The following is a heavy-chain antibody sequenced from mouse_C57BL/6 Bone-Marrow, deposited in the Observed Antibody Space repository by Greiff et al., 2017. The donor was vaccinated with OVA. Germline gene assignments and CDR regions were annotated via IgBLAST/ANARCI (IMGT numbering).Heavy chain of an antibody. CDR2: ISDGGSYT. V-gene: IGHV5-4*01. J-gene: IGHJ2*01. CDR1: GFTFSSYA. CDR3: ARGYGYDLYYFDY. Sequence: EVQLVESGGGLVKPGGSLKLSCAASGFTFSSYAMSWVRQTPEKRLEWVATISDGGSYTYYPDNVKGRFTISRDNAKNNLYLQMSHLKSEDTAMYYCARGYGYDLYYFDYWGQGTTLTVSS. D-gene: IGHD2-2*01.